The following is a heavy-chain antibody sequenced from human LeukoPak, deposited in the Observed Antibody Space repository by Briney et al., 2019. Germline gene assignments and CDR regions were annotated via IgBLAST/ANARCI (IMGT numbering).Heavy chain of an antibody. D-gene: IGHD6-19*01. J-gene: IGHJ4*02. CDR2: ISSSSSYI. V-gene: IGHV3-21*01. Sequence: GGSLRLSXAASGFTFRSYSMNWVRQAPGKGLEWVSSISSSSSYIYYADSVKGRFTISRDNAKNSLYLQMNSLRAEGTAVYYCARAYAGYSSGCSLYWGQGTLVTVSS. CDR3: ARAYAGYSSGCSLY. CDR1: GFTFRSYS.